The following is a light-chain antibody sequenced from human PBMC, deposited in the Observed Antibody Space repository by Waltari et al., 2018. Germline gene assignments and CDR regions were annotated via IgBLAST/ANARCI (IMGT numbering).Light chain of an antibody. J-gene: IGKJ2*01. V-gene: IGKV1-39*01. CDR2: TAS. CDR1: QSIAGH. Sequence: DIQMTQTPSSLYPSVGDRVTITCRASQSIAGHLNWFQQQPGRAPKLLIHTASSLQSGVPSRFSGSGSGTHFTLIISSLQPEDFATYFCQQTYITPYTFGQGTKLEIK. CDR3: QQTYITPYT.